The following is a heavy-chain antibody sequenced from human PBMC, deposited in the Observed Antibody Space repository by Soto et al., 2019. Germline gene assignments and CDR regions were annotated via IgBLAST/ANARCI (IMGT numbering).Heavy chain of an antibody. CDR2: INAGNGDA. CDR1: GYVFSRHA. D-gene: IGHD5-12*01. V-gene: IGHV1-3*01. Sequence: QVYLMQSGAEVKKPGASVKVSCRTSGYVFSRHAVHWVRQAPGQSLEWVGWINAGNGDAKFSRRFQGRVGISRDGSANTVYMELKRLRFEDTAIYFCAREIREGWMDPWGQGTLVTVTS. CDR3: AREIREGWMDP. J-gene: IGHJ5*02.